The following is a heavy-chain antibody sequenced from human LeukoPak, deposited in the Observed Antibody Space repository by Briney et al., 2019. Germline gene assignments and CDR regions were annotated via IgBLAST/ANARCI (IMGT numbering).Heavy chain of an antibody. CDR1: GFTFSSYS. D-gene: IGHD6-13*01. J-gene: IGHJ4*02. CDR2: ISSSSSYI. Sequence: PGGSLRLSCAASGFTFSSYSMNWVRQAPGKGLEWVSSISSSSSYIYCADSVKGRFTISRDNAKNSLYLQMNSLRAEDTAVYYCAKGYSSSWEIDYWGQGTLVTVSS. V-gene: IGHV3-21*01. CDR3: AKGYSSSWEIDY.